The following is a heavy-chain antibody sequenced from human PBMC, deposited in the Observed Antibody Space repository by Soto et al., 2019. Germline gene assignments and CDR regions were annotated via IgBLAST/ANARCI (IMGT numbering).Heavy chain of an antibody. V-gene: IGHV3-23*01. J-gene: IGHJ6*02. Sequence: EVQLLESGEASFRPGGPLSLSGAATGFTFSVNAMTWARQAQGKGREGVPPVTANGGSTSPADSVKGRFTISGDNSKNTLFLQMNSLRAEDTAVYYCASLGVGDWANYYYYYGMDVWGQGTTVTVSS. D-gene: IGHD2-21*02. CDR1: GFTFSVNA. CDR3: ASLGVGDWANYYYYYGMDV. CDR2: VTANGGST.